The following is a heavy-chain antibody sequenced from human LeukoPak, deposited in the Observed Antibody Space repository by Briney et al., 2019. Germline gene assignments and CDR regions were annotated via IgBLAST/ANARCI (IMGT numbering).Heavy chain of an antibody. CDR3: ARHVAGLFDY. V-gene: IGHV4-39*01. CDR1: GGSISSSSYY. CDR2: IYYSGST. J-gene: IGHJ4*02. D-gene: IGHD2-15*01. Sequence: SETLSLTCTVSGGSISSSSYYWGWIRQPPGTGLEWIGSIYYSGSTYYNPSLKSRVTISVDTSKNQFSLKLSSVTAADTAVYYGARHVAGLFDYWGQGTLVTVSS.